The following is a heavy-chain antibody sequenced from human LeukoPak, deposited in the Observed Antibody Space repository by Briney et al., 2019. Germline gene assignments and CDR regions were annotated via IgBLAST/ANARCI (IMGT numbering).Heavy chain of an antibody. Sequence: ASVNVSCKASGYTFTSHAMHWVRQAPGQGLEWVGWINAGNGDTKYSEKFQGRVTVTRDTSASTAYMELSSLRSEDTAVYYCARDYHTDYSNFGWFDPWGQGTLVTVSS. D-gene: IGHD4-11*01. CDR1: GYTFTSHA. J-gene: IGHJ5*02. CDR3: ARDYHTDYSNFGWFDP. CDR2: INAGNGDT. V-gene: IGHV1-3*01.